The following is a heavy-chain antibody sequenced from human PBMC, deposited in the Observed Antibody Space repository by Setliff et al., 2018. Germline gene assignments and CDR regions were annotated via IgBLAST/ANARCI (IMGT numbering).Heavy chain of an antibody. D-gene: IGHD1-1*01. CDR3: ATRLGDF. V-gene: IGHV3-7*03. CDR1: GFTFSTYW. J-gene: IGHJ4*02. Sequence: GGSLRLSCAASGFTFSTYWMSWVRQAPGKGLEWVANIKQDGSEKYYVDSVRGRFSISRDNAKNSLYLQMNSLKTEDTAVYFCATRLGDFWGQGTLVTVSS. CDR2: IKQDGSEK.